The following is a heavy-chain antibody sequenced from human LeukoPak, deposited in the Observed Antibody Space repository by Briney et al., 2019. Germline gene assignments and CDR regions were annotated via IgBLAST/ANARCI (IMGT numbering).Heavy chain of an antibody. V-gene: IGHV7-4-1*02. J-gene: IGHJ4*02. Sequence: ASVKVSCKASGYTFTSCAMNWVRQAPGQGLEWMGWINTNTGNPTYAQGFTGRFVFSLDTSVSTAYLQISSLKAEDTAVYYCATRDFWSGYAPFDYWGQGTLVTVSS. CDR1: GYTFTSCA. CDR3: ATRDFWSGYAPFDY. CDR2: INTNTGNP. D-gene: IGHD3-3*01.